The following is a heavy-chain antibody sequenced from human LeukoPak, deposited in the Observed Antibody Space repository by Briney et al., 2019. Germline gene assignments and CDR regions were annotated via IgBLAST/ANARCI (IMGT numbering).Heavy chain of an antibody. J-gene: IGHJ4*02. CDR2: IYYSGST. Sequence: PSETLSLTCSVSGGSISSGGYYWSWIRQHPGKGLEWIGYIYYSGSTYYNPSLKSRVTISVDASKNQFSLKLSSVTAADTAVYYCARDRRDDFWSGVFDYWGQGTLVTVSS. CDR1: GGSISSGGYY. CDR3: ARDRRDDFWSGVFDY. D-gene: IGHD3-3*01. V-gene: IGHV4-31*03.